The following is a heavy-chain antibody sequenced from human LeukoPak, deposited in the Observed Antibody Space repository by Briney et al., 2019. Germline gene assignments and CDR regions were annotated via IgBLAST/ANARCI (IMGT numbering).Heavy chain of an antibody. CDR2: IYYSGST. CDR1: GGSISSYY. J-gene: IGHJ2*01. D-gene: IGHD3-22*01. Sequence: SETLSLTCTVSGGSISSYYWSWIRQPPGKGLEWIGYIYYSGSTNYNPSLKSRVTISVDTSKNQFSLKLSSVTAADTAVYYCARYLGSGYYYYWYFDLWGRGTLVTVSS. CDR3: ARYLGSGYYYYWYFDL. V-gene: IGHV4-59*01.